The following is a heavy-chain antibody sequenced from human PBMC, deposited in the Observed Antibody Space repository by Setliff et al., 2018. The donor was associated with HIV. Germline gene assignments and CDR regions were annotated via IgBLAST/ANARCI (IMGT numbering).Heavy chain of an antibody. V-gene: IGHV4-34*01. CDR2: ISHGGST. CDR1: GGSFSGYY. D-gene: IGHD6-6*01. J-gene: IGHJ4*02. CDR3: ARVLEQVVYDY. Sequence: SETLSLTCAVYGGSFSGYYWSWIRQPPGKGLEWIGEISHGGSTNYNPSHKSRVTISVDTSKNQFSLKLSSVNAADTAVYYCARVLEQVVYDYWCQGTLVTVSS.